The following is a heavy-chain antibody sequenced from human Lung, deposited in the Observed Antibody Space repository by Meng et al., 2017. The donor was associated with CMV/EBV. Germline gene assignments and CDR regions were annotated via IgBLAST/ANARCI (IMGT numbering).Heavy chain of an antibody. Sequence: LXXTVSGGSISSGGYYWSWIRQHPGKGLEWIGYIYYSGSTYYNPSLKSRVTISVDTSKNQFSLKLSSVTAADTAVYYCARVGCSSTSCHDYWGQGXLVTVSS. V-gene: IGHV4-31*03. CDR1: GGSISSGGYY. CDR3: ARVGCSSTSCHDY. CDR2: IYYSGST. J-gene: IGHJ4*02. D-gene: IGHD2-2*01.